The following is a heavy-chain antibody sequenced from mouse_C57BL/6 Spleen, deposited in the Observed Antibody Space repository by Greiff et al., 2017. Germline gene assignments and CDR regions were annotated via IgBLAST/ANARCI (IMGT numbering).Heavy chain of an antibody. Sequence: VKLMESGPGLVAPSQSLSITCTVSGFSLTSYAISWVRQPPGKGLEWLGVIWTGGGTNYNSALKSRLSISKDHSKNQGFLKMNSLQTDDTARYYCARNNLLYYAMDYWGQGTSVTVSS. V-gene: IGHV2-9-1*01. CDR3: ARNNLLYYAMDY. J-gene: IGHJ4*01. CDR2: IWTGGGT. CDR1: GFSLTSYA.